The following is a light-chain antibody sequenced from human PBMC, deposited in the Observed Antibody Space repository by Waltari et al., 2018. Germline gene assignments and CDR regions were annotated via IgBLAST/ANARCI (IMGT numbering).Light chain of an antibody. Sequence: DIQMTQSPSSLSASVGDRVTITCRASQSLSSYLNWYQQKPGKAPKLLIYAASSLQSGVPSRFSGSGSGTAFTLTISSLQPEDFATYYCQQSYSTPFTFGPGTKVDIK. V-gene: IGKV1-39*01. CDR2: AAS. J-gene: IGKJ3*01. CDR3: QQSYSTPFT. CDR1: QSLSSY.